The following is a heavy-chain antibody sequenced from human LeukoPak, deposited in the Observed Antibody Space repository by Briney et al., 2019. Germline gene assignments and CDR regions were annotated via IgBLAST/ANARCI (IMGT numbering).Heavy chain of an antibody. CDR1: GFTFNNYA. Sequence: GRSLRLSCAASGFTFNNYAMHWVRQAPGKGLEWVVVISYDGSKKYFADSVKGRFTISRDNSKKTMYLQMNSLETEDTAVYYCAREPSSQNYLWFDPWGQGTLVTVSS. J-gene: IGHJ5*02. CDR3: AREPSSQNYLWFDP. V-gene: IGHV3-30*04. D-gene: IGHD1-7*01. CDR2: ISYDGSKK.